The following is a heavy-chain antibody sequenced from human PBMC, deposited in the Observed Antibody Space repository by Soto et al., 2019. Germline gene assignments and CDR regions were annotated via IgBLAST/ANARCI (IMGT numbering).Heavy chain of an antibody. Sequence: EVQLVESGGGLVQPGGSLRLSCAASGFIISDHFMDWVRQAPGKGLEWIARSRHRVDTEYAASVKGRFNIPRDEYRNSVYLQMTSLKSDYTVMYFCASPHRRRNDGSYYWGRGTLVSVSS. J-gene: IGHJ4*02. CDR3: ASPHRRRNDGSYY. V-gene: IGHV3-72*01. CDR1: GFIISDHF. CDR2: SRHRVDT.